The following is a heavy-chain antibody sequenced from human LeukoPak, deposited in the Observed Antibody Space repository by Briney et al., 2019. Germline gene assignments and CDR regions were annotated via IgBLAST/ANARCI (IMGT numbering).Heavy chain of an antibody. CDR1: RFSFSDYT. D-gene: IGHD2-2*03. Sequence: PGGSLRLSCAASRFSFSDYTMSWVRQLPGKGLEWVSGIRHSGVDSSYADSVKGRFTISRDNSKNTLYLQMNSLRAEDTAVYYCARVDDLDAFDIWGQGTMVTVSS. V-gene: IGHV3-23*01. CDR2: IRHSGVDS. CDR3: ARVDDLDAFDI. J-gene: IGHJ3*02.